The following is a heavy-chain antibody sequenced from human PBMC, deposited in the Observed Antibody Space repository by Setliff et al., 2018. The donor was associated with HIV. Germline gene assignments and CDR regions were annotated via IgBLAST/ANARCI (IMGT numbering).Heavy chain of an antibody. V-gene: IGHV4-59*08. CDR2: SHNNGNT. CDR3: ARQGSWLDS. D-gene: IGHD2-15*01. J-gene: IGHJ5*01. Sequence: TLSLTCTVSGASIGSSYWSWIRQPPGKGLEWIGYSHNNGNTHYNPSLKSRVTISVDTSKNHVSLRLNSVTAADTAVYYCARQGSWLDSWGQGTLVTVSS. CDR1: GASIGSSY.